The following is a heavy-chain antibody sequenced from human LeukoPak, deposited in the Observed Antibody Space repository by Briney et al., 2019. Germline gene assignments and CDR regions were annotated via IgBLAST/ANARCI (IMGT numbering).Heavy chain of an antibody. V-gene: IGHV3-30*19. CDR3: ARIRLRFLEWLFWGAFDI. CDR1: GFTFSSYG. D-gene: IGHD3-3*01. CDR2: IWNDGSNK. J-gene: IGHJ3*02. Sequence: GGSLRLSCAASGFTFSSYGMHWVRQAPGKGLEWVAVIWNDGSNKYYADSVKGRFTISRDNSKNTLYLQMNSLRAEDTAVYYCARIRLRFLEWLFWGAFDIWGQGTMVTVSS.